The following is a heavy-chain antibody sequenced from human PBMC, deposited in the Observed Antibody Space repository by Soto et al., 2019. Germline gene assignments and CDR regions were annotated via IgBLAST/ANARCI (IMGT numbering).Heavy chain of an antibody. CDR2: IIPIFGTT. CDR3: ARGLPGEDLWNGRLDY. V-gene: IGHV1-69*18. D-gene: IGHD3-3*01. Sequence: QVQLVQAGAEVKKPGSSVKVSCKASGGTFSNYAISWVRQAPGQGLEWVGRIIPIFGTTTYAQHFQGRVTLTADESTGTAYMDLSGLTSEDKAVYYCARGLPGEDLWNGRLDYWGQGTLVTVAS. CDR1: GGTFSNYA. J-gene: IGHJ4*02.